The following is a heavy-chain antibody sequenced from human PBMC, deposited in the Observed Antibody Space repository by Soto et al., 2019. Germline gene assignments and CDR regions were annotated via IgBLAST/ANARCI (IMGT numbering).Heavy chain of an antibody. V-gene: IGHV3-30*19. CDR3: ARDMGRSLDYYYYGMDV. CDR1: GFTFSSYG. D-gene: IGHD3-10*01. CDR2: ISYDGSNK. J-gene: IGHJ6*02. Sequence: GGSLRLSCAASGFTFSSYGMHWVRQAPGKGLEWVAVISYDGSNKYYADSVKGRFTISRDNSKNTLYLQMNSLRAEDTAVYYCARDMGRSLDYYYYGMDVWGQGTTVTVSS.